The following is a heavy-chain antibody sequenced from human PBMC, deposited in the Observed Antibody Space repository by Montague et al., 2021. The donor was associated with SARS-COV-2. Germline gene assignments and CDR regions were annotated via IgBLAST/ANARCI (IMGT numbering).Heavy chain of an antibody. CDR2: IYYSGST. Sequence: SETLSLTCNVSGGSISSYYWSWIRQPPGKGLEWIGHIYYSGSTNYNPSLKSRVTISVDTSKNQFSLKLSSVTAADTAVYYCARVGVITTWFYFDYWGQGTLVTVSS. D-gene: IGHD3-22*01. CDR1: GGSISSYY. V-gene: IGHV4-59*01. CDR3: ARVGVITTWFYFDY. J-gene: IGHJ4*02.